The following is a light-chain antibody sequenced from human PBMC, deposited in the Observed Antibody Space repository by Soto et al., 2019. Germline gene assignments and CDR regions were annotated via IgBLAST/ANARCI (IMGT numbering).Light chain of an antibody. CDR1: SSNIGSHT. J-gene: IGLJ2*01. Sequence: QSVLTQPPSASGTPGQRITISCSGSSSNIGSHTVNWHQQVPGTAPKLLIYSNNERPSGVPDRFSGSKSGTSASLAISGLQSGYEADYYCAAWDDSLNGVIFGGGTKVTVL. CDR3: AAWDDSLNGVI. CDR2: SNN. V-gene: IGLV1-44*01.